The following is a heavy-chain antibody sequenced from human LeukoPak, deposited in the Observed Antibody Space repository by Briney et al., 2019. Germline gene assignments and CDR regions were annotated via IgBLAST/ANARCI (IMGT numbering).Heavy chain of an antibody. D-gene: IGHD1-14*01. CDR2: IGSTAI. CDR1: GFSVTTYS. CDR3: ASSPGSSELGYYYYMDV. V-gene: IGHV3-48*01. Sequence: PGGSLRLSCAASGFSVTTYSMGWVRQAPGKGLEWVSYIGSTAIYADSVRGRFTISRDNAENSLYLQMNSLRAEDTAVYYCASSPGSSELGYYYYMDVWGKGTTVTVSS. J-gene: IGHJ6*03.